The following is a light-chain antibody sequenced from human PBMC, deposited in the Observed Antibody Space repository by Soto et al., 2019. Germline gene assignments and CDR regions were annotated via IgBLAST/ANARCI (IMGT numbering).Light chain of an antibody. CDR1: SSDVGGYNY. J-gene: IGLJ1*01. Sequence: QSALTQPASVSGSPGQSITISCTGTSSDVGGYNYVSWYQQHPGKAPKLMIYEVSNRPSGVSNRFSGSKSGNTASLTISGLQAEDEADYYCCSYGKVFGTGTKLTVL. CDR3: CSYGKV. CDR2: EVS. V-gene: IGLV2-14*01.